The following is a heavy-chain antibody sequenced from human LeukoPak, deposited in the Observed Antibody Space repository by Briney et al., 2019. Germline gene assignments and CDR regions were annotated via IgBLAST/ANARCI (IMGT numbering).Heavy chain of an antibody. CDR2: IYHNGGT. D-gene: IGHD6-13*01. CDR3: ARRKAASPKTAFDI. CDR1: GGSIRSSNYY. Sequence: SSETLSLTCTVSGGSIRSSNYYWGWIRQPPGKGLEWIGTIYHNGGTYYNPSLQSRVTISVDTSKNQFSLKLSSVTAADTAVYYCARRKAASPKTAFDIWGQGTMVTVSS. V-gene: IGHV4-39*01. J-gene: IGHJ3*02.